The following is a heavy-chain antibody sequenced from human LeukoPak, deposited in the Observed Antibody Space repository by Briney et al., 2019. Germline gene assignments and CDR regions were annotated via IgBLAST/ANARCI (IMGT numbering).Heavy chain of an antibody. J-gene: IGHJ2*01. D-gene: IGHD3-22*01. CDR1: GGSISSYY. CDR2: IYYSGST. Sequence: SETLSLTCTVSGGSISSYYWSWLRQPPGKGLEGVGYIYYSGSTNYHPSRNSRVPISVDTSKNQFSLKLSSVTAADTAVYYCARDLGTYYYDSSAPSWYFDLWGRGTLVTVSS. V-gene: IGHV4-59*01. CDR3: ARDLGTYYYDSSAPSWYFDL.